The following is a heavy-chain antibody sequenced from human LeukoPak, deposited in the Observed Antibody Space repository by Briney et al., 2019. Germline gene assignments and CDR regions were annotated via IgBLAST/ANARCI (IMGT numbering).Heavy chain of an antibody. D-gene: IGHD6-19*01. CDR2: ISYDGSNK. J-gene: IGHJ4*02. CDR3: AQDRDSSGGNFDY. V-gene: IGHV3-30-3*01. Sequence: PGGSLRLSCAASGFTFSSYAMHWVRQAPGKGLEWVAVISYDGSNKYYADSVKGRFTISRDNSKNTLYLQMNSLRAEDTAVYYCAQDRDSSGGNFDYWGQGTLVTVSS. CDR1: GFTFSSYA.